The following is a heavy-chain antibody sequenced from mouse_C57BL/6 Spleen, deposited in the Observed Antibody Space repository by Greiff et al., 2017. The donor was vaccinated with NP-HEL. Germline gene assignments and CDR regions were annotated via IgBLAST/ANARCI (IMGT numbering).Heavy chain of an antibody. V-gene: IGHV1-4*01. CDR3: ARSGYGSSSAWFAY. CDR2: INPSSGYT. J-gene: IGHJ3*01. D-gene: IGHD1-1*01. CDR1: GYTFTSYT. Sequence: VQLQQSGAELARPGASVKMSCKASGYTFTSYTMHWVKQRPGQGLEWIGYINPSSGYTKYNQKFKDKATLTADKSSSTAYMQLSSLTSEDSSVYYCARSGYGSSSAWFAYWGQGTLVTVSA.